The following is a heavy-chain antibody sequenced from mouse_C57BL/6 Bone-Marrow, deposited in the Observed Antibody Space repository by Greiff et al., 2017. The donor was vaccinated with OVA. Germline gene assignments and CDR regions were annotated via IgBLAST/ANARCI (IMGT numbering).Heavy chain of an antibody. CDR2: IYPRSGNT. V-gene: IGHV1-81*01. CDR1: GYTFTSYG. Sequence: VQLQQSGAELARPGASVTLSCKASGYTFTSYGISWVKQRTGQGLEWIGEIYPRSGNTYYNEKFKGKATLTADKSSSTAYMELRSLTSEDSAVYFCARDTVVAPYYAMDYWGQGTSVTVSS. D-gene: IGHD1-1*01. J-gene: IGHJ4*01. CDR3: ARDTVVAPYYAMDY.